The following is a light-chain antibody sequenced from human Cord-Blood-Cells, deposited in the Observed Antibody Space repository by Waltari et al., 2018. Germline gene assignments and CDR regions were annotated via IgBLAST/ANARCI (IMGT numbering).Light chain of an antibody. CDR3: AAWDDSLSGAV. CDR1: RTIIGSNH. Sequence: QTVLTHPPSASGTTGQRVSLSSSVSRTIIGSNHVNWYPQLPGTAPKLLIYRNNQRPSGAPDRFSGSNSGTTASLANSELRSEDEADYYCAAWDDSLSGAVFGGGTQLTDL. J-gene: IGLJ7*01. V-gene: IGLV1-47*01. CDR2: RNN.